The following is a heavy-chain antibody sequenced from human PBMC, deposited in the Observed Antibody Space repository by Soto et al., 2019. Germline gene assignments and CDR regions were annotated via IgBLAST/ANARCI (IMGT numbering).Heavy chain of an antibody. CDR3: AKGTCKSGGSCYSTFDY. D-gene: IGHD2-15*01. V-gene: IGHV3-23*01. CDR1: GFTFSSYA. Sequence: GSLRLSCAASGFTFSSYAMSWVRQAPGKGLEWVSVISGSGGSTYYADSVKGRFTISRDNSKNTLYLQMNSLRAEDTAVYYCAKGTCKSGGSCYSTFDYWGQGTLVTVSS. CDR2: ISGSGGST. J-gene: IGHJ4*02.